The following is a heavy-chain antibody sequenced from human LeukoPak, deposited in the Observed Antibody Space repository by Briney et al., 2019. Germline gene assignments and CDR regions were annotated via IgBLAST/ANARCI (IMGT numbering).Heavy chain of an antibody. CDR3: ARDGTVTTLNFDY. D-gene: IGHD4-17*01. V-gene: IGHV1-69*04. CDR1: GGTFSSYA. CDR2: IIPILGIA. Sequence: SVKVSCKASGGTFSSYAISWVRQAPGQGLEWMGRIIPILGIANYAQKFQGRVTITADKSTSTAYMELSSLRSEDTAVYYCARDGTVTTLNFDYWGQGTLVAVSS. J-gene: IGHJ4*02.